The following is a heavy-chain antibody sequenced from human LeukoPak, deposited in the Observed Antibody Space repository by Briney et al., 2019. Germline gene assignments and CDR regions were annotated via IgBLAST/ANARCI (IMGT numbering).Heavy chain of an antibody. Sequence: CAASGFTFSSHSMNWVRQAPGKGLEWVSSITSSSSYIYYADSVKGRFTISRDNAKNSLYLQMNSLRGEDTAVYYCAREMLAAVAAQSWGQGNLVTVSS. CDR1: GFTFSSHS. J-gene: IGHJ5*02. D-gene: IGHD6-19*01. V-gene: IGHV3-21*01. CDR3: AREMLAAVAAQS. CDR2: ITSSSSYI.